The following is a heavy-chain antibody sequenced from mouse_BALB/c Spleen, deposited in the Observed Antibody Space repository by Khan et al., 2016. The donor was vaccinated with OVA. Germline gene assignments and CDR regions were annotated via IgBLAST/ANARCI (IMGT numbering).Heavy chain of an antibody. CDR2: ISYSGST. V-gene: IGHV3-2*02. D-gene: IGHD1-2*01. Sequence: EVKLLESGPGLVKPSQSLSLTCTVTGYSITSGYGRNWIRQFPGNKLEWMGYISYSGSTNYNQSLKSRISITRDTSKNQFFLQLNSVTTEDTATYYCARTARIKYWGQGTTLTVSS. CDR3: ARTARIKY. J-gene: IGHJ2*01. CDR1: GYSITSGYG.